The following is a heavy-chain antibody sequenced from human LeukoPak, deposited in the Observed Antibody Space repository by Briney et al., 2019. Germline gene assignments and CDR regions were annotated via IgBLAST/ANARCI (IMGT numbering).Heavy chain of an antibody. Sequence: SETLSITCPVSGGTISSYCWSGLRQPPGKGLEWIGYIYYSGSTNYNPSLKSRVTISVDTSKNQFSLKLSSVTAADTAVYYCAREDPVQDVAFDIWGQGTMVTVSS. J-gene: IGHJ3*02. CDR2: IYYSGST. CDR3: AREDPVQDVAFDI. D-gene: IGHD5-24*01. V-gene: IGHV4-59*01. CDR1: GGTISSYC.